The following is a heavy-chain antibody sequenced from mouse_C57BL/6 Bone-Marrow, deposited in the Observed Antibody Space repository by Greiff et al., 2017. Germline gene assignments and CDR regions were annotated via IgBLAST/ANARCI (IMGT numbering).Heavy chain of an antibody. D-gene: IGHD1-1*01. CDR3: AFSTVFYWYFDV. J-gene: IGHJ1*03. CDR2: IYWDDDK. CDR1: GFSLSTSGMG. Sequence: QVTLKESGPGILQSSQTLSLTCSFSGFSLSTSGMGVSWIRQPSGKGLEWLAHIYWDDDKRYNPFLKSRLTISKDTSRNQVFLKVPSVYTADTSTVYCAFSTVFYWYFDVWGTGTTVTVSS. V-gene: IGHV8-12*01.